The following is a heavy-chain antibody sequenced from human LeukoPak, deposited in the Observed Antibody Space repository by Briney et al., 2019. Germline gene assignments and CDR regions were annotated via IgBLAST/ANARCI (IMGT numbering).Heavy chain of an antibody. CDR1: GDRLTNNW. CDR2: IYPGDSDT. D-gene: IGHD3-10*01. Sequence: GESLKISCKISGDRLTNNWIGWVRQMPGKGLEWMGIIYPGDSDTRYSPSFQGQVTISADKSISTAYLQWSSLKASDTAMYYCARLSGSYYTAFDYWGQGTLVTVSS. J-gene: IGHJ4*02. CDR3: ARLSGSYYTAFDY. V-gene: IGHV5-51*01.